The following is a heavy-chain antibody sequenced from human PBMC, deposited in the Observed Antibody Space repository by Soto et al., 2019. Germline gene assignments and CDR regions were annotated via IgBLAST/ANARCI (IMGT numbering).Heavy chain of an antibody. CDR1: GGTFSSYA. Sequence: WASVKVSCKASGGTFSSYAISWVRQAPGQGLEWMGGIIPIFGTANYAQKFQGRVTITADKSTSTAYMELSSLRSEDAAVYYCACGHGYNWFDPWGQGTLVTVSS. J-gene: IGHJ5*02. CDR3: ACGHGYNWFDP. D-gene: IGHD1-26*01. V-gene: IGHV1-69*06. CDR2: IIPIFGTA.